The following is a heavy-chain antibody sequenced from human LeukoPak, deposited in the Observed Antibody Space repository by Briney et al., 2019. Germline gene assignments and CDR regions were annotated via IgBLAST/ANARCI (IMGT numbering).Heavy chain of an antibody. V-gene: IGHV3-9*01. J-gene: IGHJ4*02. CDR1: GFTFDDYA. CDR3: AKDIDVTMVRGEHCFDY. CDR2: ISWNSGSI. D-gene: IGHD3-10*01. Sequence: GRSLRLSCAASGFTFDDYAMHWVRQAPGKGLEWVSGISWNSGSIGYADSVKGRFTISRDNAKNSLYLQMNSLRAEDTALYYCAKDIDVTMVRGEHCFDYWGQGTLVTVSS.